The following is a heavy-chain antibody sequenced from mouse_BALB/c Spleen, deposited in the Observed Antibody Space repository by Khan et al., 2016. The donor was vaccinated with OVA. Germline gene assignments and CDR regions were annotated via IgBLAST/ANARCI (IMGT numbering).Heavy chain of an antibody. V-gene: IGHV7-3*02. CDR1: GFTFTDYY. CDR2: IANKADGYRT. CDR3: ARDQVGSYFDY. Sequence: EVMLVESGGGLVQPGGSLRLSCATSGFTFTDYYMTWVRQPPGEALEWLGFIANKADGYRTEYSASVKGRFTFSSDTSQNILYLQLTTLRPEDSGTYYGARDQVGSYFDYWGQGTTLTVSS. J-gene: IGHJ2*01. D-gene: IGHD4-1*02.